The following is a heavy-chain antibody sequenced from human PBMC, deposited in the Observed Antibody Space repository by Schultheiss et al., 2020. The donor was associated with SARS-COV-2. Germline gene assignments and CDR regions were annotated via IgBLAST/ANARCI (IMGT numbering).Heavy chain of an antibody. CDR3: ARRDNYYGSGSYNNWFDP. V-gene: IGHV4-4*08. J-gene: IGHJ5*02. Sequence: SETLSLTCTVSGGSISSYYWSWIRQPPGKGLEWIGRIYTSGSTNYSPSLKSRVTISVDTSKSQFSLKLSSVTAADTAVYYCARRDNYYGSGSYNNWFDPWGQGTLVTVSS. CDR1: GGSISSYY. D-gene: IGHD3-10*01. CDR2: IYTSGST.